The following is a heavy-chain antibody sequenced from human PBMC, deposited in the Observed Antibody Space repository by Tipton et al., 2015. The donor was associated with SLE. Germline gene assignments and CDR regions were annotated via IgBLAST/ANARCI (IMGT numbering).Heavy chain of an antibody. CDR1: GFTVSSNY. CDR2: IYSGGST. Sequence: SLRLSCAASGFTVSSNYMSWVRQAPGKGLEWVSVIYSGGSTYYADSVRGRFTSSRDNSKNTLYLQMNSLRAEDTAVYYCASGWELSFDYWGQGTLVTVSS. J-gene: IGHJ4*02. V-gene: IGHV3-53*05. CDR3: ASGWELSFDY. D-gene: IGHD1-26*01.